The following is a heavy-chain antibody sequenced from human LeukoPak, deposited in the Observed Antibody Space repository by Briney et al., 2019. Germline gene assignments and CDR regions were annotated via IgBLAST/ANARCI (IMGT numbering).Heavy chain of an antibody. Sequence: PGGSLRLSCVASGFNDSSTYMNWVRQAPGKGLEWVSLINSGGTTYYPDSVKGRFTIARDNSKNTLFLQMNSLRAEDSGVYYCARGNTAMVTWGQGTLVTVSS. CDR3: ARGNTAMVT. CDR2: INSGGTT. V-gene: IGHV3-66*01. J-gene: IGHJ4*02. CDR1: GFNDSSTY. D-gene: IGHD5-18*01.